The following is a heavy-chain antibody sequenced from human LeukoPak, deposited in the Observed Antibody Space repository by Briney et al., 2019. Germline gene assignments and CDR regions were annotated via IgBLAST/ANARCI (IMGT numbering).Heavy chain of an antibody. Sequence: SETLSLTCAVSGYSISSGYYWGWIRQPPGKGLVWIGSIYHSGSTYYNPSLKSRVTISVDTSKNQFSLKLSSVTAADTAVYYCARHSRVSYYFDYWGQGTLVTVSS. CDR1: GYSISSGYY. V-gene: IGHV4-38-2*01. CDR3: ARHSRVSYYFDY. J-gene: IGHJ4*02. CDR2: IYHSGST.